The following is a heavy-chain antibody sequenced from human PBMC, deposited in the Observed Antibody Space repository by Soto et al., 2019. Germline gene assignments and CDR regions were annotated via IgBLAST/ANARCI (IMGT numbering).Heavy chain of an antibody. CDR3: ARGIIQDVGY. Sequence: QVQLVESGGGVVQPGTSLRVSCGASGFTFSAYVMHWVRQAPGKGLEWVAAISYDGNSEYYAASVKGRFTVSRDNSKNTVFLQMNPLRVEDTAVYYCARGIIQDVGYWGQGTLVTVSS. D-gene: IGHD3-3*01. V-gene: IGHV3-30-3*01. J-gene: IGHJ4*02. CDR2: ISYDGNSE. CDR1: GFTFSAYV.